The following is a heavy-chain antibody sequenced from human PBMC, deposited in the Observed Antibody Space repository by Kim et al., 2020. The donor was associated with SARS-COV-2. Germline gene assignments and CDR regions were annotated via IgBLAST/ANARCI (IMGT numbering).Heavy chain of an antibody. CDR2: LHYSGST. V-gene: IGHV4-39*01. D-gene: IGHD2-15*01. CDR1: GGSISSTSYY. Sequence: SETLSLTCTVSGGSISSTSYYWGWIRQSPGKGLEWIGSLHYSGSTYYNPSLRSRLTISVDTSKNMFSLKLNSVTAADTAVYYCTRLFGYCSGGNCLAVDAFDLWGQGTMITVSS. CDR3: TRLFGYCSGGNCLAVDAFDL. J-gene: IGHJ3*01.